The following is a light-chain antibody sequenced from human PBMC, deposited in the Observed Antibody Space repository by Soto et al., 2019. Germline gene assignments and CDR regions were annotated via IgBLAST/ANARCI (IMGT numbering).Light chain of an antibody. J-gene: IGKJ3*01. CDR2: DPY. Sequence: DIQRTKSQPSMSASVGDRVTITCPARHDIGNSLNWYQDKPGQAPKLVIYDPYHLETGVPSTFSGNGYGTDFTFTISSLRPEDIATYYCQTSDHLPLFGPGTRVEMK. CDR1: HDIGNS. CDR3: QTSDHLPL. V-gene: IGKV1-33*01.